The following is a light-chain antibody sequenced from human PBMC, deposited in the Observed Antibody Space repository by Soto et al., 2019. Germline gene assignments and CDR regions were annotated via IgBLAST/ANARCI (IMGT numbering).Light chain of an antibody. CDR2: RAS. CDR1: QSVSSN. V-gene: IGKV3-15*01. CDR3: QQYHTWPPIT. Sequence: EIVMTQSPATLSVSPGERATLSCRASQSVSSNLAWYQQKPGQAPRLLIYRASTRATGVPARFSGSGSGTDFTLSISSLQPGDVGIYSCQQYHTWPPITFGQGTRLEIK. J-gene: IGKJ5*01.